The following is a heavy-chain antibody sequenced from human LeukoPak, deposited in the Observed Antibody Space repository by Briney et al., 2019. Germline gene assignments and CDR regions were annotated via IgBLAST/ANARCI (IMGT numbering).Heavy chain of an antibody. V-gene: IGHV4-4*07. CDR3: ARENSGSYREFDY. J-gene: IGHJ4*02. Sequence: SETLSLTCTVSGGSISGYYWTWIRQPAGKGLEWIGRIYPSGSTNYNPSLKSRVTMSVDTSKNQFSLKLSSVTAADTAVYYCARENSGSYREFDYWGQGTLVTVSS. CDR2: IYPSGST. CDR1: GGSISGYY. D-gene: IGHD1-26*01.